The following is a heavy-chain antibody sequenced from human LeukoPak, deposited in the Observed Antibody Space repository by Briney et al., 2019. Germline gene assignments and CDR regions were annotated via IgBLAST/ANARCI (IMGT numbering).Heavy chain of an antibody. J-gene: IGHJ5*02. V-gene: IGHV4-34*01. CDR3: AATRYDFWSGYKGWFDP. CDR1: GGSFSGYY. D-gene: IGHD3-3*01. CDR2: INHSGST. Sequence: SETLSLTCAVYGGSFSGYYWSWIRQPPGKGLEWIGEINHSGSTNYNPSLKSRVTISVDTSKNQFSLKLSSVTAADTAVYYCAATRYDFWSGYKGWFDPWGQGTLVTVSS.